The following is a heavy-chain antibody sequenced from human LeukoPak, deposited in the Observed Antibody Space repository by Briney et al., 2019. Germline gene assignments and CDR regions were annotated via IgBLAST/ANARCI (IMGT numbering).Heavy chain of an antibody. D-gene: IGHD6-25*01. Sequence: SETLSLTCTVSGGSISGSRAWGWVRQPPGKGPEWIGNIHSDGRTASNPSLKSRVTLSLDTSTNQFSLKVNSVTAADTAFYFCARVLTAAGLDFWGQGVLVRISS. CDR1: GGSISGSRA. V-gene: IGHV4-39*07. J-gene: IGHJ4*02. CDR2: IHSDGRT. CDR3: ARVLTAAGLDF.